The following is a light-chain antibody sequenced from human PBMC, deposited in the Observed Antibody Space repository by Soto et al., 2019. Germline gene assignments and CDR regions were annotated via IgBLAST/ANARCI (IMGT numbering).Light chain of an antibody. CDR3: SSYTSSSRYV. Sequence: QSALTQPASVSGSPGQSITISCSGTTNDVGGYNYVSWYQQHPGKAPKLMIYEVSNRPSGVSNRFSGSKSGNTASLTISGLQAEDEADYYCSSYTSSSRYVFGTGTKLTVL. V-gene: IGLV2-14*01. J-gene: IGLJ1*01. CDR1: TNDVGGYNY. CDR2: EVS.